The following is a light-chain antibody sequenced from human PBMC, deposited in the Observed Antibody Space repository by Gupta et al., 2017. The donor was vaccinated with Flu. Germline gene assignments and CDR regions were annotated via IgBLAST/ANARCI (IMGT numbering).Light chain of an antibody. Sequence: SSLTQPPSVSGSPGQSVTISCTGTSSDVGLYIYVSWYQQHPGKAPKLMIYDVSKRPLGVPDRFSGSKSGNTASLTISGLQAEDEADYYCCSFAGGYTWVFGGGTKLTVL. CDR1: SSDVGLYIY. J-gene: IGLJ3*02. CDR2: DVS. CDR3: CSFAGGYTWV. V-gene: IGLV2-11*01.